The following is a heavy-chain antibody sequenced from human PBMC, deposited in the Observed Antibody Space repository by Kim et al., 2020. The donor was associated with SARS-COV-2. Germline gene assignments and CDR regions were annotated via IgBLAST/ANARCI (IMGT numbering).Heavy chain of an antibody. D-gene: IGHD3-10*01. V-gene: IGHV1-8*01. CDR1: RYTFTSYD. Sequence: ASVKVSCKASRYTFTSYDINWVRQATGQGLEWMGWMNPNSGNTGYAQKFQGRVTMTRNTSISKAYMELSSLGSEDTAVYYCARGSSYGSGGYYSSPYYYGMDVWGQGTPVTVSS. CDR2: MNPNSGNT. J-gene: IGHJ6*02. CDR3: ARGSSYGSGGYYSSPYYYGMDV.